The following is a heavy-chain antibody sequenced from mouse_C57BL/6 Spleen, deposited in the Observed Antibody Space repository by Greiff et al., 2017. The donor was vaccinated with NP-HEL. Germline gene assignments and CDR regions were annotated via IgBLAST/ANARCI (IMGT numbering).Heavy chain of an antibody. CDR3: ARRDTTVVGFDY. CDR1: GYAFSSSW. D-gene: IGHD1-1*01. CDR2: IYPGDGDT. V-gene: IGHV1-82*01. Sequence: VQLVESGPELVKPGASVKISCKASGYAFSSSWMNWVKQRPGKGLEWIGRIYPGDGDTNYNGKFKGKATLTADKSSSTAYMQLSSLTSEDSAVYFCARRDTTVVGFDYWGQGTTLTVSS. J-gene: IGHJ2*01.